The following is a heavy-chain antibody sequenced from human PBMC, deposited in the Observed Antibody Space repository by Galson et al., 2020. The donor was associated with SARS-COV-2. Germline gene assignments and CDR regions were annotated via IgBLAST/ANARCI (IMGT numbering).Heavy chain of an antibody. V-gene: IGHV4-38-2*02. Sequence: SETLSLTCTVSGYSISSGYYWGWIRQPPGKGLEWIGSIYHSGSTYYNPSLKSRVTISVDTSKNQFSLKLSSVTAADTAVYYCATDPGFDYWGQGTLVTVSS. CDR1: GYSISSGYY. CDR2: IYHSGST. J-gene: IGHJ4*02. CDR3: ATDPGFDY.